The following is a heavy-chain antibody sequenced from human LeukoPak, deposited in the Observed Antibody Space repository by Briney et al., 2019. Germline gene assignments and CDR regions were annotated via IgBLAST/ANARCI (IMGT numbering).Heavy chain of an antibody. CDR3: ARHGSGYYFFDY. CDR2: INHSGST. J-gene: IGHJ4*02. Sequence: PSETLSLTCAVYGGSFSGYYWSWIRQPPGKGLEWIGEINHSGSTNYNPSLKSRVTISVDTSKNQFSLKLSSVTAADTAVYYCARHGSGYYFFDYWGQGTLVTVSS. V-gene: IGHV4-34*01. CDR1: GGSFSGYY. D-gene: IGHD3-3*01.